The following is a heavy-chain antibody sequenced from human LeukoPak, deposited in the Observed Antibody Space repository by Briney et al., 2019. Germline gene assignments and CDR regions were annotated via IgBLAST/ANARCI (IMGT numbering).Heavy chain of an antibody. Sequence: PSETLSLTXTVSGGSISSSSYYWGWIRQPPGKGLEWIGSIYYSGSTYYNPSLKSRVTISVDTSKDQFSLKLSSVTAADTAVYYCRKYQLLSSFRGHYSYYYYMDVWGKGTTVTVSS. J-gene: IGHJ6*03. CDR2: IYYSGST. D-gene: IGHD2-2*01. CDR3: RKYQLLSSFRGHYSYYYYMDV. V-gene: IGHV4-39*01. CDR1: GGSISSSSYY.